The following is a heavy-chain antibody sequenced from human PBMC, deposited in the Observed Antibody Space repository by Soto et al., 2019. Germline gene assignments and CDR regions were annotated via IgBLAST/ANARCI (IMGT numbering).Heavy chain of an antibody. CDR1: CDFISSGGYY. Sequence: PSETLSLTCTVSCDFISSGGYYWSWIRQLPGKGLEWIGYIYSSGTTYYNPSLKSRITISVDTSKNQFSLNLSSVTAADTAVYYCARTDSSGYYFVYWGQGTLVTVSS. CDR2: IYSSGTT. V-gene: IGHV4-31*03. CDR3: ARTDSSGYYFVY. J-gene: IGHJ4*02. D-gene: IGHD3-22*01.